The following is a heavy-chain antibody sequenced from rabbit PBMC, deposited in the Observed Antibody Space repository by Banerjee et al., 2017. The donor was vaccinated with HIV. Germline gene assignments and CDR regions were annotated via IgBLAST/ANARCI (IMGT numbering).Heavy chain of an antibody. D-gene: IGHD3-1*01. CDR2: INTSSGTT. J-gene: IGHJ3*01. CDR3: AREYGVYANDGYGGLDL. CDR1: GFSFSNKYV. Sequence: EQLEESGRGLVKPEGTLTLTCTASGFSFSNKYVMCWVRQAPGKGLEWIACINTSSGTTYYASWAKGRFTISKTSWTTVTLQMTSLTAADTATYFCAREYGVYANDGYGGLDLWGQGTLVTVS. V-gene: IGHV1S45*01.